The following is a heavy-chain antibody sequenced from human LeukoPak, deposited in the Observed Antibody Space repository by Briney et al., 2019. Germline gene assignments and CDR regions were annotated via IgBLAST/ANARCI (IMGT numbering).Heavy chain of an antibody. CDR2: TVGSRPDT. J-gene: IGHJ3*02. D-gene: IGHD3-3*01. Sequence: GGSLRLPCAASGFTFNNYALSWVRQTPGKGLEWVSATVGSRPDTYHADSVKGRFTVSRDNAKNSLYLQMNSLRAEDTALYYCARGPYYDFWSGYFYGDLNDAFDIWGQGTMVTVSS. CDR3: ARGPYYDFWSGYFYGDLNDAFDI. CDR1: GFTFNNYA. V-gene: IGHV3-23*01.